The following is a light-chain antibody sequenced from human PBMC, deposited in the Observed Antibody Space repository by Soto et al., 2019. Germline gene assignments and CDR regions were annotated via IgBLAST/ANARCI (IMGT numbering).Light chain of an antibody. CDR1: QIVISY. CDR2: DAS. J-gene: IGKJ5*01. V-gene: IGKV3-11*01. Sequence: EIVMTQSPATLSLSPGERATLSCRASQIVISYLAWYQQKPGQAPRLLIYDASNRATGIPARFSGSGSGTDCTLTISSLEPEDFAVYYCQQRSNWPITFGQGTRLEIK. CDR3: QQRSNWPIT.